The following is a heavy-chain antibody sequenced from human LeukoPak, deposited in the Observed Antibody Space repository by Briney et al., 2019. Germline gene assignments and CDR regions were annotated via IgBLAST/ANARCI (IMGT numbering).Heavy chain of an antibody. CDR3: ARVSDTSMVTPGFDS. J-gene: IGHJ4*02. CDR1: GYNFNRYT. CDR2: VSTSNGAT. D-gene: IGHD5-18*01. V-gene: IGHV1-18*01. Sequence: GASVKVFCKTSGYNFNRYTITWVRQAPGQGLEWMGWVSTSNGATNYAEKFQGRVIMTTETVTKTAYMELRRLRSGDTAMYFCARVSDTSMVTPGFDSWGQGTLVTVSP.